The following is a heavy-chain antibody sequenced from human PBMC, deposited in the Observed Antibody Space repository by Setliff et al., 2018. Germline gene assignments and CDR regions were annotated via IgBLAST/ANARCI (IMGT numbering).Heavy chain of an antibody. J-gene: IGHJ6*02. CDR2: IRGRTDNYAT. V-gene: IGHV3-72*01. CDR3: ARDPKQWLVYYYYYYGMDV. CDR1: GFTFSAHY. Sequence: GSLRLSCAASGFTFSAHYMDWLRQASVKGLEWIGRIRGRTDNYATAYAASVRGRFTISRDNAKNSLYLQMNSLRAEDTAVYYCARDPKQWLVYYYYYYGMDVWGQGTTVTVSS. D-gene: IGHD6-19*01.